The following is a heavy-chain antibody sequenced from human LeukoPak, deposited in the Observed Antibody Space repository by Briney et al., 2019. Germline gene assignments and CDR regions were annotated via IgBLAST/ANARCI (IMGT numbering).Heavy chain of an antibody. CDR1: GYTFTSYD. Sequence: ASVKVSCKASGYTFTSYDINWVRQATGQGLEWMGWMNPNSGNTGYAQKFQGRVTMTRNTSISTAYMELSSLRSEDTAVYYCARVTEDFDLIWFGELLTHWFDPWGQGTLVTVSS. CDR2: MNPNSGNT. D-gene: IGHD3-10*01. J-gene: IGHJ5*02. V-gene: IGHV1-8*01. CDR3: ARVTEDFDLIWFGELLTHWFDP.